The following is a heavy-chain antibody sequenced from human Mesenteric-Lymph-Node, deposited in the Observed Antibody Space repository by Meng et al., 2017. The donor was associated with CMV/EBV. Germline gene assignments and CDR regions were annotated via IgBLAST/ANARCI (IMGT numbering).Heavy chain of an antibody. CDR1: GYTFTGYY. CDR3: ARDGDGGNSFPDY. D-gene: IGHD4-23*01. CDR2: INPNSGGT. V-gene: IGHV1-2*02. J-gene: IGHJ4*02. Sequence: ASVKVSCKASGYTFTGYYMHWVRQAPGQGLEWMGWINPNSGGTNYAQKFQGRVTMTRDTFISTAYVEVSGLTSDDTAVYYCARDGDGGNSFPDYWGQGTVVTVSS.